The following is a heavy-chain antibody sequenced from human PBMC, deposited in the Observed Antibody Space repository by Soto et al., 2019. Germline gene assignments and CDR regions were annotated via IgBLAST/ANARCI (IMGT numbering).Heavy chain of an antibody. V-gene: IGHV4-30-4*01. Sequence: SETLSLTCTVSGGSTSSDKYWSWIRQPPGKGLEWIGQIYYSGNTDSNPSLKSPLAIPIDTSKNQFSFKLSSVTAADTPVYFFASEGGESSDGLYYFDSWGQGSLVTVSS. CDR2: IYYSGNT. J-gene: IGHJ4*02. CDR1: GGSTSSDKY. CDR3: ASEGGESSDGLYYFDS. D-gene: IGHD3-16*01.